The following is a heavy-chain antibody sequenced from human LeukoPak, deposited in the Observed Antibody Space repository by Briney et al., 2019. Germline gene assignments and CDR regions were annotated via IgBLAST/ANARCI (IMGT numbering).Heavy chain of an antibody. D-gene: IGHD3-3*02. CDR2: INPSGGST. CDR1: GYTFTSYY. CDR3: ATARGHFWSGYYDY. J-gene: IGHJ4*02. V-gene: IGHV1-46*01. Sequence: ASVTVSCTASGYTFTSYYMHWVRQAPGQGLEWMGIINPSGGSTSYAQKFQGRVTMTRDTSTSTVYMELSSLRSEDTAVYYCATARGHFWSGYYDYWGQGTLVTVSS.